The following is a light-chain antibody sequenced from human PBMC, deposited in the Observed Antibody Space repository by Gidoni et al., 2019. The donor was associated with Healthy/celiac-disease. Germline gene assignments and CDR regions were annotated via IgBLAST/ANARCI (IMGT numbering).Light chain of an antibody. CDR2: AAS. J-gene: IGKJ3*01. CDR3: QQSYSTPGT. CDR1: QSISSY. Sequence: DIPITPFPSSLSASVGDRVTITCRASQSISSYLNWYQQKPGKAPKLLIYAASSLQSGVPSRFSGSGSGTDFTLTISSLQPEDFATYYCQQSYSTPGTFGPGTKVDIK. V-gene: IGKV1-39*01.